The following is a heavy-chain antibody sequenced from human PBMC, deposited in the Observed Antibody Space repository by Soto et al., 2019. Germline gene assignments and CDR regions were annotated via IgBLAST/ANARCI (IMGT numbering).Heavy chain of an antibody. CDR3: AGSPEWSYALNEAVISTFGFY. Sequence: QVRLVQSGTEVKKPGSSVKVSCQASGDTFSKYAISWVRQAPGQGLEWMGGIIPIFGAPNHAQKFQGRVTITADESTTTVYMELTRLTSEDTAVYYCAGSPEWSYALNEAVISTFGFYWGQETLVTVSS. CDR2: IIPIFGAP. D-gene: IGHD3-3*01. V-gene: IGHV1-69*01. CDR1: GDTFSKYA. J-gene: IGHJ4*02.